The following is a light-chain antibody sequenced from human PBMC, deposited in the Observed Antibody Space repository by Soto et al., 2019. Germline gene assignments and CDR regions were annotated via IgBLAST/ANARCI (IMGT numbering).Light chain of an antibody. CDR1: QSISTW. J-gene: IGKJ2*01. CDR3: QQYNDSFPYT. CDR2: KAS. V-gene: IGKV1-5*03. Sequence: DIQLTQSPSTLSASIGDRVTITCRASQSISTWLDWYQQKPGTAPKLLIYKASTLEGGVPSRFSGSRPGTECTRHVSSLQHDDLATYYCQQYNDSFPYTVGQGTKLEI.